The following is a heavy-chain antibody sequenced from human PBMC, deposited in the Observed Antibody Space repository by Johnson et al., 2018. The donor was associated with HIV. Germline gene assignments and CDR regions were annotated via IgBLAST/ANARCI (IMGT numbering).Heavy chain of an antibody. V-gene: IGHV3-30*04. CDR2: ISVDGSKK. Sequence: QVQLVESGGGVVQPGRSLRLSCAASGFTFSSYAMHWVRQAPGKGLEWVAVISVDGSKKYYADSVKGRFTISRDNSKNTLYLQMNSLRAEDTAVYYCAREGYDSSGYSDAFDIWGQGTMVTVSS. D-gene: IGHD3-22*01. CDR3: AREGYDSSGYSDAFDI. J-gene: IGHJ3*02. CDR1: GFTFSSYA.